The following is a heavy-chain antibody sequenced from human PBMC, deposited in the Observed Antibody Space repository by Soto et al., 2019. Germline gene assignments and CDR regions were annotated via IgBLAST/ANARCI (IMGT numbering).Heavy chain of an antibody. V-gene: IGHV4-59*01. CDR1: GGSISSYY. CDR3: ARDSYYDRSSVGPYYYYYGMDV. D-gene: IGHD3-22*01. CDR2: IYYSGST. J-gene: IGHJ6*02. Sequence: SETLSLTCTVSGGSISSYYWSWVRQPPGKGLEWIGYIYYSGSTNYNPSLKSRVTISVDTSKNQFSLKLSSVTAADTAVYYCARDSYYDRSSVGPYYYYYGMDVWGQGTTVTVSS.